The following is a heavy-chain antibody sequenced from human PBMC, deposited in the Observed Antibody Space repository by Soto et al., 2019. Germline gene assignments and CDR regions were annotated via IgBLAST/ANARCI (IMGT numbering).Heavy chain of an antibody. CDR3: ARVSGYYYVEAFDI. V-gene: IGHV1-46*01. D-gene: IGHD3-22*01. Sequence: VSVKVSCKASGYTFTSYYMHCARQAPGQGLEWMGIISPSGGSTSYAQKFQGRVTMTRDTSTSTVYMELSSLRSEDTAVYYCARVSGYYYVEAFDIWGQGTMVTVSS. J-gene: IGHJ3*02. CDR1: GYTFTSYY. CDR2: ISPSGGST.